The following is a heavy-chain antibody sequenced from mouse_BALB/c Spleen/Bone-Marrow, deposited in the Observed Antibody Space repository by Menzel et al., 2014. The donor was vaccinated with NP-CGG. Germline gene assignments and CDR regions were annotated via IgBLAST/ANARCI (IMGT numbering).Heavy chain of an antibody. CDR2: ISTYYGDA. V-gene: IGHV1S137*01. J-gene: IGHJ4*01. CDR3: ARRGSMDY. Sequence: SGAELVRPGVSVKISCKGPGHTFTDYSIHWVRQSHAKSLEWIGVISTYYGDANYSQKFKGKATMTVDKSSSTAYMELARLTSEDSAIYYCARRGSMDYWGQGTSVTVSS. CDR1: GHTFTDYS.